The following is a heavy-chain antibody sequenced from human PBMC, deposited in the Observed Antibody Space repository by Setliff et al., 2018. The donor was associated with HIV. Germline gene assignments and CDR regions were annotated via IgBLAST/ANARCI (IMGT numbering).Heavy chain of an antibody. CDR3: ARGRVMVYANRRYYYYMDV. CDR1: GFTFINYD. CDR2: MNPNSSNT. Sequence: ASVKVSCKASGFTFINYDINWVRQAPGQGLEWMGWMNPNSSNTGYAQKFQGRVAMTRNTSINTAYMELSSLRSEDTAVHYCARGRVMVYANRRYYYYMDVWGKGTTVTVSS. J-gene: IGHJ6*03. D-gene: IGHD2-8*01. V-gene: IGHV1-8*02.